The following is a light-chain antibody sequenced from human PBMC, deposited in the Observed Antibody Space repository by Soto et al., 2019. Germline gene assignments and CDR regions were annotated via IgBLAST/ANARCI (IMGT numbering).Light chain of an antibody. CDR2: GAS. CDR3: QQYDSSPRT. CDR1: QSVTSN. J-gene: IGKJ1*01. V-gene: IGKV3-15*01. Sequence: EVVMTQSPATLSVSPGERATLSCRASQSVTSNLAWYQQKPGQAPRLLIYGASTRATGIPARFSGSGSGTDFTLTISRLEPEDFAVYYCQQYDSSPRTFGQGTKVDI.